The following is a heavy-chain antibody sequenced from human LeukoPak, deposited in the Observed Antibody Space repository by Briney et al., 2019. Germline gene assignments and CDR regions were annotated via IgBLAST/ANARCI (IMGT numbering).Heavy chain of an antibody. CDR2: IYYSGST. Sequence: SETLSLTCTVSGGSISSSIYYWGWIRQSPGKGLEWIGSIYYSGSTYYNPSLKSRVTLSVDTSKNQYSLKVTSVTAADTAVYHCARDRTTMVRGTGYFDLWGRGTLVTVSS. CDR3: ARDRTTMVRGTGYFDL. V-gene: IGHV4-39*07. CDR1: GGSISSSIYY. J-gene: IGHJ2*01. D-gene: IGHD3-10*01.